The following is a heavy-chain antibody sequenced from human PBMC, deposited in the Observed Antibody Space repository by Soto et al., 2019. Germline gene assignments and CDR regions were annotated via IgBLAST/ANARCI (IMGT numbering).Heavy chain of an antibody. CDR3: PTLGTSPFYFDY. Sequence: TTSVTCTVSGGSSVCICYYWGWIRQPPGKGLEWIGSIYYSGSTYYNPSLKSRVTISVDTSKNQFSLKLSSVTAADTAVYYCPTLGTSPFYFDYWGHGPLVTVS. J-gene: IGHJ4*01. V-gene: IGHV4-39*01. CDR2: IYYSGST. CDR1: GGSSVCICYY. D-gene: IGHD6-6*01.